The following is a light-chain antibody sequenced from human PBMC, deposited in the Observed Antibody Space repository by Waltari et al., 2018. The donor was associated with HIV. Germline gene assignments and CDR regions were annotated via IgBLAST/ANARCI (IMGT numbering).Light chain of an antibody. Sequence: NFMLTQPHSVSGSAGTTVTIPCTRDSGSIGSNNVPWFQQRPGSSPRTLIFEDNQRPSGVSDRFSASIDSSSNSASLTISGLKTEDEGHYYCQSYDTKTHWVFGGGSKLTVL. J-gene: IGLJ3*02. CDR2: EDN. V-gene: IGLV6-57*01. CDR1: SGSIGSNN. CDR3: QSYDTKTHWV.